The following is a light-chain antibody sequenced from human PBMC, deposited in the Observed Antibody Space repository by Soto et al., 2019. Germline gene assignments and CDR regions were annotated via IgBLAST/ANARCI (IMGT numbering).Light chain of an antibody. J-gene: IGKJ4*01. CDR3: QQYNSWPPLT. CDR2: GAS. CDR1: QSVVSN. V-gene: IGKV3-15*01. Sequence: EIVMTQSLASLSVSPGESATLSCRASQSVVSNLVWYQQKPGQAPRLLIYGASTRATGITARFSGSGSGTEFTLISSSLQSEDLGVYLCQQYNSWPPLTFGGGTKVEMK.